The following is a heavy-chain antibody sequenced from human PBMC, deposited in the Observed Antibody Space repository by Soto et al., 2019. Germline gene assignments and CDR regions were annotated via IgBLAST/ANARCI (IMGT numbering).Heavy chain of an antibody. CDR3: ARYGSGSKLRDAFDY. Sequence: EVQLAESGGGLVQVGGSLRLSCVVSGLSFSDHAMHWVRQAPGKGLDWVSYISVDRETIYYADSVKGRFTISRDNAKNSRYLQMNSLIDEDTAVYYCARYGSGSKLRDAFDYWGQGTMVTVS. CDR1: GLSFSDHA. J-gene: IGHJ4*02. D-gene: IGHD3-10*01. CDR2: ISVDRETI. V-gene: IGHV3-48*02.